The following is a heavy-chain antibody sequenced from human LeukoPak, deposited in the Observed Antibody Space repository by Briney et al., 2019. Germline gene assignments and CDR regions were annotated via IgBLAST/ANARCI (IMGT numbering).Heavy chain of an antibody. CDR3: ARGGYASAFDL. D-gene: IGHD2-2*01. J-gene: IGHJ3*01. Sequence: ESSETLSLTCNVSGVSISSYYWTWLRQPPGKGLGWLGYIYYTGTTNYNPSLKSRLTLSVDTSRNQVSLKLGSVTAADTAVYYCARGGYASAFDLWGQGTMVTVSS. CDR2: IYYTGTT. CDR1: GVSISSYY. V-gene: IGHV4-59*01.